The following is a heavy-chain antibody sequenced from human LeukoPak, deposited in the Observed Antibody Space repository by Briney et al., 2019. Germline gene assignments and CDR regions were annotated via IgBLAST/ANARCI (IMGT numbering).Heavy chain of an antibody. Sequence: GGSLRLSCAASGFTFSNYWMHWVRQAPGKGLVWVSRINSDGINTSYADSVKGRFTISRDNAKNTLNLQMNSLKAEDTAVYYCARDLGQYYDTSDNWFDPWGQGTLVTVSS. CDR3: ARDLGQYYDTSDNWFDP. J-gene: IGHJ5*02. CDR2: INSDGINT. CDR1: GFTFSNYW. D-gene: IGHD3-22*01. V-gene: IGHV3-74*01.